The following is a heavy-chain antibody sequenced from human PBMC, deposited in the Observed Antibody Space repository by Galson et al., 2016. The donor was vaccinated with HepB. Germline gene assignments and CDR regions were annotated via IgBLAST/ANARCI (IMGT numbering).Heavy chain of an antibody. CDR1: DGSISSSNW. J-gene: IGHJ5*02. Sequence: TLSLTCAVSDGSISSSNWWSWVRQPAGKGLEWIGEVYHNGATNYNPSLKSRVTMSVDKSSNQFSLKLTSVTAADTAVYYCARGNSIFGVLLREKRHWFDPWGQGTLVTVSS. CDR3: ARGNSIFGVLLREKRHWFDP. D-gene: IGHD3-3*01. V-gene: IGHV4-4*02. CDR2: VYHNGAT.